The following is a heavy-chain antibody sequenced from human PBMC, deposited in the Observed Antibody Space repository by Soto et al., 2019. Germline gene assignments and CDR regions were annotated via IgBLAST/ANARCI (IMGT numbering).Heavy chain of an antibody. V-gene: IGHV3-33*01. Sequence: QVQLVESGGGVVQPGRSLRLSCAASGFTFSSYGMHWVRQAPGKGLEWVAVIWYDGSNKYYADSVKGRFTISRDNSKNPLYLQMNSLRAEDTAVYYCARDIGMVLDYWGQGTLVTVSS. CDR1: GFTFSSYG. CDR3: ARDIGMVLDY. D-gene: IGHD1-26*01. CDR2: IWYDGSNK. J-gene: IGHJ4*02.